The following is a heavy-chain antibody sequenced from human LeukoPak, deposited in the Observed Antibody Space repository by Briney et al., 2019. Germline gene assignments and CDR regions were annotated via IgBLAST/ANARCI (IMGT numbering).Heavy chain of an antibody. D-gene: IGHD6-19*01. V-gene: IGHV4-4*07. CDR1: GGSISSYY. CDR2: IYTSGST. Sequence: PXETLSLTCTVSGGSISSYYWSWIRQPAGKGLEWIGRIYTSGSTNYNPSLKSRVTMSVDTSKNQFSLKLSSVTAADTAVYYCARDKIAVAPSGYYYYYGMDVWGQGTTVTVSS. J-gene: IGHJ6*02. CDR3: ARDKIAVAPSGYYYYYGMDV.